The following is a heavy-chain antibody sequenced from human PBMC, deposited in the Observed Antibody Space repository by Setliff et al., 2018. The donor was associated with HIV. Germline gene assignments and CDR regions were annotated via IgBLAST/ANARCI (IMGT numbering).Heavy chain of an antibody. D-gene: IGHD3-16*01. J-gene: IGHJ4*02. CDR3: ATIKPGGASFDN. CDR2: INHSGST. Sequence: SETLSLTCAVYGGSFSGYYWSWIRQPPGKGLEWIGEINHSGSTNYNPSLKSRVTISVDTSKNQFSLKLSSVTAADTAIYHCATIKPGGASFDNWGQGTLVTVSS. CDR1: GGSFSGYY. V-gene: IGHV4-34*01.